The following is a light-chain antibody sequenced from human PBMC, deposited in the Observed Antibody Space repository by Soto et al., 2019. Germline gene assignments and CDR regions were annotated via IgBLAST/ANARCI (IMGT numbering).Light chain of an antibody. J-gene: IGKJ2*01. CDR3: QEANIFPYT. V-gene: IGKV1-12*01. Sequence: DIQMTQSPSSVSASVGDRVTINCRASQAIGSWLAWYQQKPGKAPRLLIYGASSLQSGVPSRFSGRGSGTEFALTIRGLQPEDFATYYCQEANIFPYTFGQGTKLEL. CDR1: QAIGSW. CDR2: GAS.